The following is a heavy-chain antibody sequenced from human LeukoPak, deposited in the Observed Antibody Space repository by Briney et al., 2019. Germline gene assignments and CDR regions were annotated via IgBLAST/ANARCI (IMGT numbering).Heavy chain of an antibody. CDR3: TTAEDFWSGHYSDY. CDR1: GFIFSNAW. V-gene: IGHV3-15*01. D-gene: IGHD3-3*01. J-gene: IGHJ4*02. Sequence: GGSLRLSCAASGFIFSNAWMTWVRQAPGKGLEWVGRIKTKDEGGTTDYAAPVQGRFTISRDDSKNTLYLQMSALKTEDTAVYYCTTAEDFWSGHYSDYWGQGTLVTVSS. CDR2: IKTKDEGGTT.